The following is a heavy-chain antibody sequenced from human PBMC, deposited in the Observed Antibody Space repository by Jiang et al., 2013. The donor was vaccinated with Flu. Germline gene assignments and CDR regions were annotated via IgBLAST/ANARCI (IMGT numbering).Heavy chain of an antibody. J-gene: IGHJ3*02. Sequence: QTLSLTCDISGDSVFSNSAAWNWIRQSPSRGLEWLGRTYYRSKWFNHYAVSVKSRITISPDTSKNRFSLQLNSVTPDDTALYYCVREMERSLAYDAFDIWDQGTMVTVSS. CDR3: VREMERSLAYDAFDI. CDR1: GDSVFSNSAA. CDR2: TYYRSKWFN. V-gene: IGHV6-1*01. D-gene: IGHD1-1*01.